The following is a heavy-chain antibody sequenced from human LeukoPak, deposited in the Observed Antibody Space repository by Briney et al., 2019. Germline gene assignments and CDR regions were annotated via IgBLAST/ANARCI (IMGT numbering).Heavy chain of an antibody. Sequence: GGSLRLSCAASGFTFSSYSMNWVRQAPGKGLEWVSAISGSGGSTYYADSVKGRFTISRDNSKNTLYLQMNSLRAEDTAVYYCAKGRFGELFDYWGQGTLVTVSS. CDR2: ISGSGGST. J-gene: IGHJ4*02. V-gene: IGHV3-23*01. CDR1: GFTFSSYS. CDR3: AKGRFGELFDY. D-gene: IGHD3-10*01.